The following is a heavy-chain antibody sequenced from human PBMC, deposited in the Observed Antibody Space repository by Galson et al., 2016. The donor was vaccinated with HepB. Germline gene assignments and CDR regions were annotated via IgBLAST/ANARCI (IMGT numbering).Heavy chain of an antibody. Sequence: SLRLSCADSESTFGNYWVYWVRQAPGKGLVWVSKINRDGSGTAYADSVKGRFTISRDNAKHTLYLQMNSLRDEDTALYYCARGGTPSGLDIWGQGTMVTVSS. D-gene: IGHD3-16*01. V-gene: IGHV3-74*03. CDR1: ESTFGNYW. CDR3: ARGGTPSGLDI. J-gene: IGHJ3*02. CDR2: INRDGSGT.